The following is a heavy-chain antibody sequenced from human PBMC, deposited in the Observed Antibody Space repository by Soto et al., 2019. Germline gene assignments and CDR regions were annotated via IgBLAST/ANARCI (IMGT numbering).Heavy chain of an antibody. CDR2: IIPIFGTA. CDR1: GGTLSSYA. Sequence: SVKVSCKASGGTLSSYAISWVRQAPGQGLEWMGGIIPIFGTANYAQKFQGRVTITADESTSTAYMELSSLRSEDTAVYYCAREVRFWEWLLPYYYYYVMDGRGKGTTVTVSS. J-gene: IGHJ6*04. V-gene: IGHV1-69*13. D-gene: IGHD3-3*01. CDR3: AREVRFWEWLLPYYYYYVMDG.